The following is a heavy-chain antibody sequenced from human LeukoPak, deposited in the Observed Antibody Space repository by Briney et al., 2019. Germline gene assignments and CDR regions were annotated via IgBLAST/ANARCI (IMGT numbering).Heavy chain of an antibody. CDR1: GGSISSSSYY. J-gene: IGHJ4*02. V-gene: IGHV4-39*07. D-gene: IGHD2-15*01. Sequence: PSETLSLTCTVSGGSISSSSYYWGWIRQPPGKGLEWIGSIYYSGSTYYNPSLKSRVTISVDTSKNQFSLKLSSVTAADTAVYYCARAAPLIDIVVVVAAPDYWGQGTLVTVSS. CDR2: IYYSGST. CDR3: ARAAPLIDIVVVVAAPDY.